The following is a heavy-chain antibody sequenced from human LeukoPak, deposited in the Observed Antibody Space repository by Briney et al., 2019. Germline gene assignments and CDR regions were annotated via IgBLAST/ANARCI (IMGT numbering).Heavy chain of an antibody. J-gene: IGHJ6*03. CDR3: ARRRYCSSTSCYSYYYYMDV. D-gene: IGHD2-2*02. Sequence: SETLSLTCTVSGGSISSYYWSWIRQPPGKGLEWIGYIYYSGSTNYNPSLKSRVTISIDTSKNQFSLKLSSVTAADTAVYYCARRRYCSSTSCYSYYYYMDVWGKGTTVTVSS. CDR1: GGSISSYY. CDR2: IYYSGST. V-gene: IGHV4-59*08.